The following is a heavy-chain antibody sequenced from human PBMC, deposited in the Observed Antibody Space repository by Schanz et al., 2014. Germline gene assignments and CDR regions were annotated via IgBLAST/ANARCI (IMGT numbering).Heavy chain of an antibody. CDR2: ISGSGGST. D-gene: IGHD4-17*01. Sequence: VQLVESGGGVVQPGGSLRLSCAASGFTFSSYAMSWVRQAPGKGLEWVSAISGSGGSTYYADSVKGRFIISRDNSKNNSKNTLYVQMNSLRAEDTAVYYCAKDCPSDYGDHCFDVWGQGTLVTVSS. V-gene: IGHV3-23*04. CDR1: GFTFSSYA. J-gene: IGHJ4*02. CDR3: AKDCPSDYGDHCFDV.